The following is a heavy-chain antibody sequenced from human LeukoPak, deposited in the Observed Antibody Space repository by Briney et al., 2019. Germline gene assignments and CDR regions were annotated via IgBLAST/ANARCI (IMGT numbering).Heavy chain of an antibody. D-gene: IGHD6-13*01. CDR3: ARSISSRSHPFDY. J-gene: IGHJ4*02. CDR2: ISSSSSTI. Sequence: PEGSLRLSCAASGFTFSSYAMSWVRQAPGKGLEWVSYISSSSSTIYYADSVKGRFTISRDNAKNSLYLQMNSLRAEDTAVYYCARSISSRSHPFDYWGQGTLVTVSS. CDR1: GFTFSSYA. V-gene: IGHV3-48*01.